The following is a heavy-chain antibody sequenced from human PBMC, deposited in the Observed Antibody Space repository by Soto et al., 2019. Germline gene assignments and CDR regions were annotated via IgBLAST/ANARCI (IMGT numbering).Heavy chain of an antibody. CDR3: ARDAQQPNYYDSSGYYFDY. CDR1: GYAFTSYY. D-gene: IGHD3-22*01. J-gene: IGHJ4*02. CDR2: INPSGGST. V-gene: IGHV1-46*01. Sequence: ASVKVSCKASGYAFTSYYMHWVRQAPGQGLEWMGIINPSGGSTSYAQKFQGRVTMARDTSTSTVYMELSSLRSEDTAVYYCARDAQQPNYYDSSGYYFDYWGQGTLVTVSS.